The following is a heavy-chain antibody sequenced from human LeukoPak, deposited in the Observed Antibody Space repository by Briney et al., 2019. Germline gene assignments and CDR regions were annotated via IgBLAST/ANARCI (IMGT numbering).Heavy chain of an antibody. D-gene: IGHD6-13*01. J-gene: IGHJ4*02. CDR2: ISYDGSNK. CDR1: GFTFSSYG. V-gene: IGHV3-30*18. CDR3: AKESSSWSRGYFDY. Sequence: GGSLRLSCAASGFTFSSYGMHWVRQAPGKGLEWVAVISYDGSNKYYADSVEGRFTISRDNSKNTLYLQMNSLRAEDTAVYYCAKESSSWSRGYFDYWGQGTLVTVSS.